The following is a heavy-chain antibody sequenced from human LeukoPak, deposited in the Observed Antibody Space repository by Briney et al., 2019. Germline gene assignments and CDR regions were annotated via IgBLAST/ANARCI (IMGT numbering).Heavy chain of an antibody. D-gene: IGHD3-10*02. CDR1: GFTFSTYG. CDR3: AELGITMIGGV. CDR2: ISSSGSTI. V-gene: IGHV3-48*03. Sequence: GGTLRLSCEASGFTFSTYGMSWVRQAPGKGLEWVSYISSSGSTIYYADSVKGRFTISRDDAKNSLYLRMNSLRAEDTAVYYCAELGITMIGGVWGKGTTITISS. J-gene: IGHJ6*04.